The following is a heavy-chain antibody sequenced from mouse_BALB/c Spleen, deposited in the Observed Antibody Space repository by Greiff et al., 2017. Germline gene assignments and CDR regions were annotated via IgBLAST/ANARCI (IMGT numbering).Heavy chain of an antibody. V-gene: IGHV7-3*02. CDR1: GFTFTDYY. CDR3: ARAPYYYGSSPYAMDY. Sequence: EVQGVESGGGLVQPGGSLRLSCATSGFTFTDYYMSWVRQPPGKALEWLGFIRNKANGYTTEYSASVKGRFTISRDNSQSILYLQMNTLRAEDSATYYCARAPYYYGSSPYAMDYWGQGTSVTVSS. CDR2: IRNKANGYTT. D-gene: IGHD1-1*01. J-gene: IGHJ4*01.